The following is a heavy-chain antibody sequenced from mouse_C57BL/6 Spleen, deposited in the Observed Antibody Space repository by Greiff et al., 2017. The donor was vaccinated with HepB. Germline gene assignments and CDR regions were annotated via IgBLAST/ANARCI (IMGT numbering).Heavy chain of an antibody. J-gene: IGHJ4*01. CDR3: ARGGTVVAPYAMDY. Sequence: VQLKESGGGLVKPGGSLKLSCAASGFTFSSYAMSWVRQTPEKRLEWVATISDGGSYTYYPDNVKGRFTISRDNAKNNLYLQMSHLKSEDTAMYYCARGGTVVAPYAMDYWGQGTSVTVSS. CDR1: GFTFSSYA. D-gene: IGHD1-1*01. V-gene: IGHV5-4*01. CDR2: ISDGGSYT.